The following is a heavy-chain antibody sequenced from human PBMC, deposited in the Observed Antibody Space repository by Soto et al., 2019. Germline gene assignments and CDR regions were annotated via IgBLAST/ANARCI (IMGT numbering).Heavy chain of an antibody. CDR3: ARALLLQDVDCSGGSCYSDDRDSPFWD. Sequence: PSETLSLTCTVSGGSIRSGGYFWTWIRQHPGKGLEWLGYIYYSGSTYYNPSLRSRVTMSMDTSKNHFSLNLSSMTAADTAVYYCARALLLQDVDCSGGSCYSDDRDSPFWDWGQGTLVTVSS. CDR1: GGSIRSGGYF. D-gene: IGHD2-15*01. V-gene: IGHV4-31*03. J-gene: IGHJ4*02. CDR2: IYYSGST.